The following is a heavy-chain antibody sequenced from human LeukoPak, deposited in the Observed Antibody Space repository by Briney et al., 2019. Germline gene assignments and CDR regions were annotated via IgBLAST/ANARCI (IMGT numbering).Heavy chain of an antibody. D-gene: IGHD3-10*01. CDR2: ITSSSSYI. CDR1: TFTFSSYT. J-gene: IGHJ4*02. V-gene: IGHV3-21*01. Sequence: PGGSLRLSCAASTFTFSSYTMHWIRQAPGKGLEWVSSITSSSSYIYYTDSVKGRFTISRDNTKNSLYLQMNSLRVEDTAVYYCARERFHGSGAPKFDYWGQGTLVTVSS. CDR3: ARERFHGSGAPKFDY.